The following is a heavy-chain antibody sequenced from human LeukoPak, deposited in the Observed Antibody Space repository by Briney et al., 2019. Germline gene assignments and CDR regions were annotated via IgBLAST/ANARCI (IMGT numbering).Heavy chain of an antibody. CDR1: GFTFSVYS. J-gene: IGHJ4*02. CDR3: ARSVGGHFDY. V-gene: IGHV3-48*02. D-gene: IGHD3-16*01. CDR2: ITSNSATI. Sequence: PGGSLRLSCAASGFTFSVYSMNRVRQPPGMGLEWVSYITSNSATIQYADSVKGRFTISRDNAKNSLSLQMSSLRDEDTAVYYCARSVGGHFDYWGQGMLVTVSS.